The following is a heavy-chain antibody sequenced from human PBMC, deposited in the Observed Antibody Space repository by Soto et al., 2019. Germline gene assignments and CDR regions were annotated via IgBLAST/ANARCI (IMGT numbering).Heavy chain of an antibody. Sequence: QVQLQESGPGLVKPSQTLSLTCTVSGGSISSGGYYWSWIRQHPGKGLEWIGYIYYSGSTYYNPSLQGRVTISVDTYKNQFSLKLSSVTAAGTAVYYCARAVLVPAAAYYYGMDVWGQGTTVTVSS. CDR1: GGSISSGGYY. J-gene: IGHJ6*02. CDR3: ARAVLVPAAAYYYGMDV. D-gene: IGHD2-2*01. CDR2: IYYSGST. V-gene: IGHV4-31*03.